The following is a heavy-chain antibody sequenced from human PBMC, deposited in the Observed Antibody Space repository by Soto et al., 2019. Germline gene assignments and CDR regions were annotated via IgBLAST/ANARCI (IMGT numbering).Heavy chain of an antibody. D-gene: IGHD2-2*01. CDR2: INHSGST. V-gene: IGHV4-34*01. CDR1: GGSFSGYY. CDR3: ARGVGIVVVPAAILRVRSFHYYMDV. J-gene: IGHJ6*03. Sequence: SETLSLTCAVYGGSFSGYYWSWIRQPPGKGLEWIGEINHSGSTNYNPSLKSRVTISVDTSKNQFSLKLSSVTATDTAVYYCARGVGIVVVPAAILRVRSFHYYMDVWGKGTTVTVSS.